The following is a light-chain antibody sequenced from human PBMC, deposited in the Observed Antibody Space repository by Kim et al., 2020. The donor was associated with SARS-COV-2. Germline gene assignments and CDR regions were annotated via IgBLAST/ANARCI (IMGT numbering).Light chain of an antibody. CDR2: GNN. CDR1: SSSIGAGYG. CDR3: QSYDSSLSGYV. V-gene: IGLV1-40*01. J-gene: IGLJ1*01. Sequence: RVTIACTRSSSSIGAGYGVHWYQRLPGAAPKLLIYGNNNRPSGVPDRFSGSKSGTSASLAITGLQAEDEADYYCQSYDSSLSGYVFGTGTKVTVL.